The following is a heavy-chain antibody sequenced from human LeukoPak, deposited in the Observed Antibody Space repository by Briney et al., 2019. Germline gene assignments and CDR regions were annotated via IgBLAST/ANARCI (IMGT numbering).Heavy chain of an antibody. V-gene: IGHV3-23*01. CDR2: ISGSGMST. CDR1: AFTFSSYA. D-gene: IGHD2-21*02. Sequence: GGSLRLSCAASAFTFSSYAMSWVRQAPGKGLEWVSGISGSGMSTYYADSVKGRFTISRDNSKNTLYLQMDSLRAEDTAVYYCAKAYCGGHCYSGVDFFDYWGQGTLVTVSS. CDR3: AKAYCGGHCYSGVDFFDY. J-gene: IGHJ4*02.